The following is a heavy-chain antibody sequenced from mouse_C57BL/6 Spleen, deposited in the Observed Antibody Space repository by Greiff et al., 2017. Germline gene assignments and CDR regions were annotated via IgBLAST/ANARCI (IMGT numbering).Heavy chain of an antibody. J-gene: IGHJ4*01. Sequence: VKLMESGPELVKPGASVKISCKASGYTFTDYYINWVKQRPGQGLEWIGWIFPGSGSTYYNEKFKGKATLTVDKSSSTAYMLLSSLTSEDSAVYFCARGGYGSSLYYYAMDYWGQGTSVTVSS. CDR2: IFPGSGST. CDR3: ARGGYGSSLYYYAMDY. V-gene: IGHV1-75*01. CDR1: GYTFTDYY. D-gene: IGHD1-1*01.